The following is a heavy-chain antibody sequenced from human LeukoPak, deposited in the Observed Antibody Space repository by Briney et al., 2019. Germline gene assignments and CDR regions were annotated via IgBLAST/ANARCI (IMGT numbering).Heavy chain of an antibody. CDR2: ISSSSSYK. CDR1: GFTLITYS. Sequence: GGSLRLSCEASGFTLITYSVNWVRQAPGKGLEWVSSISSSSSYKYYADSVKGRFTISRDNAKNSLYLQMNSLRAEDTAVYYCARGEYGSGSYHIDYWGQGTLVTVSS. V-gene: IGHV3-21*01. J-gene: IGHJ4*02. D-gene: IGHD3-10*01. CDR3: ARGEYGSGSYHIDY.